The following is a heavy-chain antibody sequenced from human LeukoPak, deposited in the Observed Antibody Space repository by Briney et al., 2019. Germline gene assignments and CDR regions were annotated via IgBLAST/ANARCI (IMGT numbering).Heavy chain of an antibody. V-gene: IGHV3-11*01. CDR2: ISSSGSTI. J-gene: IGHJ4*02. CDR3: ARDHYDSSGYYHAYY. Sequence: AGGSLRLSCAASGFTFSDYYMSGIRQAPGKGLEWVSYISSSGSTIYYADSVKGRFTISRDNAKNSLYLQMNSLRAEDTAVYYCARDHYDSSGYYHAYYWGQGTLVTVSS. CDR1: GFTFSDYY. D-gene: IGHD3-22*01.